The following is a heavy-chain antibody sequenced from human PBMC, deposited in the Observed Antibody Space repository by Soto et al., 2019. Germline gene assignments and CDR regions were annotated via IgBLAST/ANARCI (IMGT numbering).Heavy chain of an antibody. CDR1: GFTFSSYA. Sequence: GGSLRLSCAASGFTFSSYAMSWVRQAPGKGLEWVSAISGSGGSTYYADPVKGRFTISRDNSKNTLYLQMNSLRAEDTAVYYCAKEIAVAGFQRYNDYRGQGTLVTVSS. D-gene: IGHD6-19*01. J-gene: IGHJ4*02. CDR2: ISGSGGST. V-gene: IGHV3-23*01. CDR3: AKEIAVAGFQRYNDY.